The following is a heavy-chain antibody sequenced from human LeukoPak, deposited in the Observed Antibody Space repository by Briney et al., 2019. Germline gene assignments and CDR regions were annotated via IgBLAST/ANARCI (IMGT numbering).Heavy chain of an antibody. CDR1: GFTFSSYA. V-gene: IGHV3-23*01. CDR2: ISGSGGST. D-gene: IGHD3-10*01. Sequence: PVGSLRLSCAASGFTFSSYAMSGVRQAPGKGVEWVSAISGSGGSTYYADSVKGRFTLSRDSSKNTLYLQMNRLTAGDTALYHRTKDPGFGDSFGGGLPMNPLAREYFDYWGQGTLVTVSS. CDR3: TKDPGFGDSFGGGLPMNPLAREYFDY. J-gene: IGHJ4*02.